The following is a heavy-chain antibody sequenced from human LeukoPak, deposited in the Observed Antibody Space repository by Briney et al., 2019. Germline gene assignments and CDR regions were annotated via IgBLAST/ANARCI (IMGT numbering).Heavy chain of an antibody. J-gene: IGHJ4*02. Sequence: GGSLRLSCAASGFTFSTSAMHWVRQAPDKGLEWVAVIWYDGSNKHYAESVKGRFSISRDNSKSTLYLQMNSLRAEDTAVYYCARARGVSTGYRPIDYWGQGTLVTVSS. CDR3: ARARGVSTGYRPIDY. D-gene: IGHD3-22*01. V-gene: IGHV3-33*01. CDR1: GFTFSTSA. CDR2: IWYDGSNK.